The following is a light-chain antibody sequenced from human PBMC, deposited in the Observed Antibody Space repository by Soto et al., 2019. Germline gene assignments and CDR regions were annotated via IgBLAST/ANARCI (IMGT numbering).Light chain of an antibody. Sequence: EIVLTQSPGNLSLSPGERATLSCRASQSGSSSYLAWYQQKPGQAPRLLIYGASSRATGIPDRFSGSGSGTDFTLTISSLQSEDFAVYYCQQYNNWPWTFGQGTKVDIK. CDR3: QQYNNWPWT. J-gene: IGKJ1*01. V-gene: IGKV3-20*01. CDR1: QSGSSSY. CDR2: GAS.